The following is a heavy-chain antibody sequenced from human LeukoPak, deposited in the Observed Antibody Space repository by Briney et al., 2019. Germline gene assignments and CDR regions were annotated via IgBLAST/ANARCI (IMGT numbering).Heavy chain of an antibody. CDR3: ASYPRGISTPPFDY. CDR2: INPNNGET. CDR1: AYTSTAQY. D-gene: IGHD3-3*02. Sequence: ASVKLSCKVSAYTSTAQYMHWERHPPGQGLEWMGWINPNNGETKHAQSFLGRATMTRDTSTTTAYMELSSLRSDDTAVYFCASYPRGISTPPFDYWGQGTLVTVSS. V-gene: IGHV1-2*02. J-gene: IGHJ4*02.